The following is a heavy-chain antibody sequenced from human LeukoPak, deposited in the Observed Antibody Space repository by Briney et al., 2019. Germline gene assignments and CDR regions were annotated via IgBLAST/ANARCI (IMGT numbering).Heavy chain of an antibody. D-gene: IGHD5-12*01. J-gene: IGHJ6*02. CDR2: MNSNVGNT. V-gene: IGHV1-8*01. CDR3: ARARSGYDYYYGMDV. Sequence: ASVKVSCKASGYTFTSYDINWVRQATGQGLEWMGWMNSNVGNTGYEQKFQGRVTMTRNTSMRTAYMELSSLTSGDTAVYYCARARSGYDYYYGMDVWGQGTTVTVSS. CDR1: GYTFTSYD.